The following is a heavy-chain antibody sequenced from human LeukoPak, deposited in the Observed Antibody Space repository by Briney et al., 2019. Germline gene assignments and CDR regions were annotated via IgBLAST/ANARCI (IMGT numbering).Heavy chain of an antibody. CDR2: IYSGAGT. CDR3: VRARTGSGYYYFDY. CDR1: GFTVSNNY. J-gene: IGHJ4*02. Sequence: GRSLRLSCAASGFTVSNNYMSWVRQVPEKGLEWVSVIYSGAGTFYADSVKGRFTISRDNSKNTLYLQMNSLRAEDTAVYYCVRARTGSGYYYFDYWGQGTLVTVSS. D-gene: IGHD3-22*01. V-gene: IGHV3-66*01.